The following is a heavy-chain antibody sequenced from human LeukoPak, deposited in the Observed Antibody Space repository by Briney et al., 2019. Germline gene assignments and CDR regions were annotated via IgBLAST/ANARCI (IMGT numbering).Heavy chain of an antibody. V-gene: IGHV4-59*01. CDR3: ARSEYYFDY. D-gene: IGHD1-14*01. J-gene: IGHJ4*02. CDR2: IYYSGST. Sequence: SETLSLTCTVSGGSISGDYWSWIRQPPGKGLEWIGYIYYSGSTNYNPSLKSRVTISVDTSKNQFSLKLSSVTAADTAVYYCARSEYYFDYWGQGTLVTVSS. CDR1: GGSISGDY.